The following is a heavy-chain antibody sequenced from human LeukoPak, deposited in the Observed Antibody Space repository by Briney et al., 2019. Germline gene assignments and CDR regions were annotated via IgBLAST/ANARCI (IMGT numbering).Heavy chain of an antibody. CDR1: AITFSTYA. CDR3: ARWELIDY. D-gene: IGHD1-26*01. J-gene: IGHJ4*02. CDR2: ISHASSYI. V-gene: IGHV3-21*01. Sequence: GGSLRLSCAASAITFSTYAMSWVRQAPGKGLEWVTSISHASSYIYYADSVKGRFTISRDNAKNSLYLQMNSLRAEDTAVYFCARWELIDYWGQGTLVTVSS.